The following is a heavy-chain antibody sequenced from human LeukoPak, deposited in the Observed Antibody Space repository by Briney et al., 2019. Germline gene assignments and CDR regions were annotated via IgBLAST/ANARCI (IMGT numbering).Heavy chain of an antibody. D-gene: IGHD3-22*01. Sequence: ASVKVSCKASGYTFTSYGISWVRQAPGQGFEWMGWISAYNGNTNYAQKLQGRVTMTTDTSTSTAYMELRSLRSDDTAVYYCARDGLDYYDSSGSPQDYWGQGTLVTVSS. CDR3: ARDGLDYYDSSGSPQDY. V-gene: IGHV1-18*01. CDR1: GYTFTSYG. CDR2: ISAYNGNT. J-gene: IGHJ4*02.